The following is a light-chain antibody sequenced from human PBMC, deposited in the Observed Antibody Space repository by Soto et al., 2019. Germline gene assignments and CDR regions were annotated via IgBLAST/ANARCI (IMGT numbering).Light chain of an antibody. V-gene: IGLV1-51*01. J-gene: IGLJ2*01. CDR2: DNS. Sequence: QSVLTQPPSVSAAPGQKVTISCSGSSSNIGVKSVSWYQQLPRTASKLLIYDNSERPSGIPDRFSASKSGTSATLGITGLQTGDEADYYCGTWDDSLSAVVFGGGTKLTVL. CDR3: GTWDDSLSAVV. CDR1: SSNIGVKS.